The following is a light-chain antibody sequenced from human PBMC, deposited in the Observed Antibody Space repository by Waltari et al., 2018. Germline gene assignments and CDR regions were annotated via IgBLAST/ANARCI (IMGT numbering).Light chain of an antibody. CDR1: GSDIGSYNR. V-gene: IGLV2-18*02. CDR3: SSYTTSTTQV. CDR2: EVN. Sequence: QSALTQPPSVSGSPGQSVTISCSGTGSDIGSYNRVSWYQQSPGPAPRLMIYEVNSRASGVPDRFSGSKSGNTASLTISGLQAEDEADYYCSSYTTSTTQVFGTGTKVTVL. J-gene: IGLJ1*01.